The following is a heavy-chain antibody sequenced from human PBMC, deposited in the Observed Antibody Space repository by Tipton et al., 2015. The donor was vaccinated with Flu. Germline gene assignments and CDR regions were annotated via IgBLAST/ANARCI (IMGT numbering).Heavy chain of an antibody. CDR1: GFTFNHCG. CDR2: ISRDGSNK. Sequence: RSLRLSCAASGFTFNHCGMHWVRQAPGKGLEWVAVISRDGSNKYYADSVKGRFTISRDNSKDTLYLQMDSLRAGDTAMYYCAVSYPDAFDIWGQGTVVTVSS. J-gene: IGHJ3*02. CDR3: AVSYPDAFDI. D-gene: IGHD5-18*01. V-gene: IGHV3-30*03.